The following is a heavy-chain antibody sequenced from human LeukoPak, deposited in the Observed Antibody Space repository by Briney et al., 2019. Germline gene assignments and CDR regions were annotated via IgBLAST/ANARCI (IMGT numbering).Heavy chain of an antibody. D-gene: IGHD6-13*01. CDR1: SGSISSSNW. CDR2: IYHSGST. Sequence: SETLSVTCAVSSGSISSSNWWSWVRQPAGKGLEWIREIYHSGSTNYNPSLKSRVTISVDKSKNQFSLKLSSVTAADTAVYYCARESSSSWYDEHFDYWGQGTLVTVSS. CDR3: ARESSSSWYDEHFDY. J-gene: IGHJ4*02. V-gene: IGHV4-4*02.